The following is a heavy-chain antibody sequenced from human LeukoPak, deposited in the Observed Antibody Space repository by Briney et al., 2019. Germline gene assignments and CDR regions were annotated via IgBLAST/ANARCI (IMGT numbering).Heavy chain of an antibody. Sequence: GGSLRLSCAASGFAFSDSWMTWIRQAPGKGLEWVAVISYDGSNKYYADSVKGRFTISRDNSKNTLYLQMNSLRAEDTAVYYCARDGYGSYFDYWGQGTLVTVSS. CDR3: ARDGYGSYFDY. V-gene: IGHV3-30-3*01. J-gene: IGHJ4*02. CDR2: ISYDGSNK. D-gene: IGHD5-18*01. CDR1: GFAFSDSW.